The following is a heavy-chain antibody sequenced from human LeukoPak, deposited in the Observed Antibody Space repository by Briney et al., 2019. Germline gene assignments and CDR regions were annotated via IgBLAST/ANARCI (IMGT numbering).Heavy chain of an antibody. Sequence: GGSLRLSCVASGFTFTKCAMSWIRQAPGKGLEWVAIITATGDTAYYAGSVKGRFTISRDNSRNTVYMQMDSLRAEDTAIYYCAGDRNSDWYSPLDYWGQGSQVTVSP. CDR1: GFTFTKCA. CDR2: ITATGDTA. D-gene: IGHD6-19*01. V-gene: IGHV3-23*01. J-gene: IGHJ4*02. CDR3: AGDRNSDWYSPLDY.